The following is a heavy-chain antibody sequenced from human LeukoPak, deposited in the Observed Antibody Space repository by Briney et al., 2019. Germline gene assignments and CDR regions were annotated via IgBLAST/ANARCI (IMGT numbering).Heavy chain of an antibody. Sequence: SESLCLTCTVSGGSISSSSYYWGWIRQPPGKGLEWIGSIYYSGSTCYNPSLKSRVTISVDTSNNQFSLKLSSVTAADTAVYYCARVIVATTSLDYWGQGTLVTVSS. CDR3: ARVIVATTSLDY. CDR2: IYYSGST. V-gene: IGHV4-39*07. CDR1: GGSISSSSYY. J-gene: IGHJ4*02. D-gene: IGHD5-12*01.